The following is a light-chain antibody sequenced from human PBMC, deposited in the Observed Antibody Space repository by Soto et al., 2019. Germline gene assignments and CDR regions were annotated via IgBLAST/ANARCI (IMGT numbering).Light chain of an antibody. CDR2: VNNDGSH. Sequence: QLVLTQSPSASASLGASVKLTCTLSSGHSRYAIAWHQQQPEKGPRYLMKVNNDGSHIKGDGIPDRFSGSSSGAERYLTISSLQSEDEADYYCQTWGTGIQVFGGGTKLTVL. J-gene: IGLJ2*01. CDR3: QTWGTGIQV. V-gene: IGLV4-69*01. CDR1: SGHSRYA.